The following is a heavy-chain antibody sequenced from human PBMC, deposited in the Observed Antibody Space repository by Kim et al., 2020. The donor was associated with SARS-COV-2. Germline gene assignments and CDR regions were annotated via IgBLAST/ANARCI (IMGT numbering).Heavy chain of an antibody. CDR3: ARGGGKQQLVHH. Sequence: TYADSVKGRFTISRDNAKNTVYLQMNGLRAEDTAVYYCARGGGKQQLVHHWGQGTLVTVSS. V-gene: IGHV3-74*01. D-gene: IGHD6-13*01. J-gene: IGHJ4*02.